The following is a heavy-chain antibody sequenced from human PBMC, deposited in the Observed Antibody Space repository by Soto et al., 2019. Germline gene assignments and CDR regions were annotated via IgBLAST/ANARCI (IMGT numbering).Heavy chain of an antibody. J-gene: IGHJ4*02. CDR3: ATHIRGYSYGLFDY. Sequence: GGSLRLSCAASGFTFSSYAMSWVRQAPGKGLEWVSAISGSGGSTYYADSVKGRFTISRDNSKNTLYLQMNSLRAEGTAVYYCATHIRGYSYGLFDYWGQGTLVTVSS. D-gene: IGHD5-18*01. CDR1: GFTFSSYA. CDR2: ISGSGGST. V-gene: IGHV3-23*01.